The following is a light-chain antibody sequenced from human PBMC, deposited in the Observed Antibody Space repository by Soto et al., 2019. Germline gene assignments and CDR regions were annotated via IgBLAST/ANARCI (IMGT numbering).Light chain of an antibody. CDR1: QNISRY. Sequence: DIQMTQSPSSLSASVGDRITITCRASQNISRYLNWYQHKPGKAPKLLINAASSLERGVPSRFSGGGSGTDFTLNISSLQPDDFATYYCQQNFRATPWTFGQGTKVEVK. CDR2: AAS. J-gene: IGKJ1*01. V-gene: IGKV1-39*01. CDR3: QQNFRATPWT.